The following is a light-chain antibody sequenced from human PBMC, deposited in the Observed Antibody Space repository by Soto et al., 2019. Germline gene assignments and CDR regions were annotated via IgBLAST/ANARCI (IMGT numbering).Light chain of an antibody. V-gene: IGKV3-15*01. Sequence: EIVLTQSPATLSVSPGGRATLACRASQNVMYNLAWYQQKPGQAPRLLVYGASTRATDAPPRFRGSGSGTEFSLTISSLQSEHYATYFCQQYSSWPRTFGQGSRVEIK. CDR1: QNVMYN. J-gene: IGKJ1*01. CDR3: QQYSSWPRT. CDR2: GAS.